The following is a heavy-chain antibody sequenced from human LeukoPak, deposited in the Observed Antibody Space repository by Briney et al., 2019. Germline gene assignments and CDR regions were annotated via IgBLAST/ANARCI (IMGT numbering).Heavy chain of an antibody. CDR1: GGTFSSYA. CDR3: ARDIYSYGLPGY. J-gene: IGHJ4*02. D-gene: IGHD5-18*01. Sequence: SVKVSCKASGGTFSSYAISWVRQAPGQGLEWMGRIIPILGIANYAQKFQGRVTMTRDTSTSTVYMELSSLRSEDTAVYYCARDIYSYGLPGYWGQGTLVTVSS. V-gene: IGHV1-69*04. CDR2: IIPILGIA.